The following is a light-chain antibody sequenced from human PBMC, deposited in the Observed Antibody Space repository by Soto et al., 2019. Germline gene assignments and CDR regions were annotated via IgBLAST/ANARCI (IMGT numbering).Light chain of an antibody. J-gene: IGKJ1*01. V-gene: IGKV4-1*01. CDR3: KEYYDTRTK. CDR1: QSVLYISNNNNY. CDR2: WEY. Sequence: SGMTQSPXSLAVCLGDRATLQWKSSQSVLYISNNNNYIAWYKQKQGQPPKMIIYWEYTRESGVNDRFSGSGSGKDFTLTIRSMQDEDVEVYYCKEYYDTRTKFGNGHTV.